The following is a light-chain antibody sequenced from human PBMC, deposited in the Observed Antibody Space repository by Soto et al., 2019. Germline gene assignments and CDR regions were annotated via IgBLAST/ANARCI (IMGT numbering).Light chain of an antibody. V-gene: IGKV1-13*02. J-gene: IGKJ1*01. CDR2: GAS. Sequence: AIQVTQSPSSLSASVGDRVTITCRTSQGIRRALGWYQQKPGQAPRLLIYGASNRATGIPDRFSGSGSGTEFTLTISSLQPDDFATYYCQHYNSYSEAFGQGTKVDI. CDR1: QGIRRA. CDR3: QHYNSYSEA.